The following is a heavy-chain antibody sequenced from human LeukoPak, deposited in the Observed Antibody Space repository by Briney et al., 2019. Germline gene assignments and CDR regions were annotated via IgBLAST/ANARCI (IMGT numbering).Heavy chain of an antibody. CDR2: INAGNGNT. V-gene: IGHV1-3*01. CDR3: ARVSLRGSWFGELLSWFDP. D-gene: IGHD3-10*01. CDR1: GYTFTSYA. Sequence: ASVKVSCKASGYTFTSYALHWVRQAPGQRLEWMGWINAGNGNTKYSQKFQGRVTMTRNTSISTAYMELSSLRSEDTAVYYCARVSLRGSWFGELLSWFDPWGQGTLVTVSS. J-gene: IGHJ5*02.